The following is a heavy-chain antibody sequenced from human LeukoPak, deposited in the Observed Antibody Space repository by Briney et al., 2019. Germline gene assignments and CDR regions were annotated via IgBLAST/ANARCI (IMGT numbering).Heavy chain of an antibody. D-gene: IGHD3-10*01. Sequence: ASEKVSCKASGYTFTSYYMHWVRQAPGQGLEWMGIINPSGGSTSYAQKFQGRVTMTKDTSTSTVYMELSSLRSEDTAVYYCARDSPNYYGSVIPLDYWGQGTLVTVSS. CDR1: GYTFTSYY. V-gene: IGHV1-46*01. CDR3: ARDSPNYYGSVIPLDY. J-gene: IGHJ4*02. CDR2: INPSGGST.